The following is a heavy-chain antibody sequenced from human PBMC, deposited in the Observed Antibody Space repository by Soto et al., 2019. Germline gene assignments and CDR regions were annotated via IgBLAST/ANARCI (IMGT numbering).Heavy chain of an antibody. CDR3: ASLLWSISYWFDP. CDR2: IYYSGST. V-gene: IGHV4-59*08. D-gene: IGHD3-10*01. J-gene: IGHJ5*02. Sequence: SETLSLTCTVSGGSISSYYWSWIRQPPGKGLEWIGYIYYSGSTNYNPSLKSRVTISVDTSKNQFSLKLSSVTAADTAVYYCASLLWSISYWFDPWGQGTLVTVSS. CDR1: GGSISSYY.